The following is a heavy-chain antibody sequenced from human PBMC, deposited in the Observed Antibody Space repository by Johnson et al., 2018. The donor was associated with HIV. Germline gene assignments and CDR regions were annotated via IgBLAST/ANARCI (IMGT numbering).Heavy chain of an antibody. CDR3: AIDLRVVGAFNDAFDM. J-gene: IGHJ3*02. D-gene: IGHD1-26*01. Sequence: QVQLVESGGGVVQPGGSLRLSCAASGFTFSSYGMHWVRQAPGKGLEWVAFIRYDGSNKYYADSVKGRFTISRDNSKNTLYLQMNSLRAEDTAVYYCAIDLRVVGAFNDAFDMWGQGTMVTVSS. CDR1: GFTFSSYG. CDR2: IRYDGSNK. V-gene: IGHV3-30*02.